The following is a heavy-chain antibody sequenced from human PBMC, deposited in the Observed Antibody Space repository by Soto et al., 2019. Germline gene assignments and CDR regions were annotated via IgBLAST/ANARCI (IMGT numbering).Heavy chain of an antibody. Sequence: EVQLLESGGGLVQSGGSLRLSCGASGFTFSSFAMSWVRQAPGKGLEWVSHISGSGDSTNYAGSVKGRFTISRDNSESTLYLQMNGLRVEDTAVYYCARLPLYGSSSHPLDYWGQGTLVTVSS. CDR3: ARLPLYGSSSHPLDY. CDR2: ISGSGDST. D-gene: IGHD6-6*01. CDR1: GFTFSSFA. V-gene: IGHV3-23*01. J-gene: IGHJ4*02.